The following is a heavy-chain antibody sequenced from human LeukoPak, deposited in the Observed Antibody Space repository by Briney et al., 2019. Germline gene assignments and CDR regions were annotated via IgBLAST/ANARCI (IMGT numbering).Heavy chain of an antibody. D-gene: IGHD5-18*01. V-gene: IGHV1-69*05. CDR2: IIPIFGTA. J-gene: IGHJ4*02. CDR3: ASQQWRGYSYGYYYFDY. Sequence: SVKVPCKASGGTFSSYAISWVRQAPGQGLEWMGGIIPIFGTANYAQKFQGRVTITTDESTSTAYMELSSLRSEDTAVYYCASQQWRGYSYGYYYFDYWGQGTLVTVPS. CDR1: GGTFSSYA.